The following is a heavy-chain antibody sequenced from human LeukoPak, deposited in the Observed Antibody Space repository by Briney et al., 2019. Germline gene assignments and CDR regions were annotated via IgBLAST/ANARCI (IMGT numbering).Heavy chain of an antibody. V-gene: IGHV3-33*01. Sequence: GRSLRLSCAASGFTISSYGMHWVRQAPGKGLEWVAVIWYDGSNKYYADSVKGRFTISRDNSKNTLYLQMNSLRAEDTAVYYCARDDGVGVTAIVYWGQGTLVTVSS. CDR2: IWYDGSNK. D-gene: IGHD2-21*02. CDR1: GFTISSYG. CDR3: ARDDGVGVTAIVY. J-gene: IGHJ4*02.